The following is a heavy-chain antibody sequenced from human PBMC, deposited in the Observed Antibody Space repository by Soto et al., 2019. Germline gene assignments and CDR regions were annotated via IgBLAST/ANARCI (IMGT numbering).Heavy chain of an antibody. CDR1: GGSVTSHH. CDR2: IYHSGST. V-gene: IGHV4-59*02. J-gene: IGHJ5*02. CDR3: AGYNWNYYFDP. D-gene: IGHD1-7*01. Sequence: SETLSLTCFVSGGSVTSHHWAWLRQPPGKGLEWIGHIYHSGSTIYNPSLKSRVTISIDTSKSQFSLNLNSMTAADTAVYYCAGYNWNYYFDPWGQGTLVTVSS.